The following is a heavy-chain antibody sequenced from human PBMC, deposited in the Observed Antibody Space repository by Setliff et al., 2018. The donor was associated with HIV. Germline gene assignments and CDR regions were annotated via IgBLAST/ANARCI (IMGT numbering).Heavy chain of an antibody. CDR3: ARDQPQDYDSLTGYYTGRYFDY. CDR2: IYHSGRT. CDR1: GGSISSNSYY. D-gene: IGHD3-9*01. Sequence: SETLSLTCTVSGGSISSNSYYWGWIRQPPGKGLEWIGSIYHSGRTYYNPSLRSRVTISVDTSKNQFSLKLTSVTAADTAVYYCARDQPQDYDSLTGYYTGRYFDYWGRGTPVTVSS. V-gene: IGHV4-39*07. J-gene: IGHJ4*02.